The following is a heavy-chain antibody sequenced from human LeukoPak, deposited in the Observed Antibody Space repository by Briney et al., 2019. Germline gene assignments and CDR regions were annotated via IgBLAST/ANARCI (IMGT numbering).Heavy chain of an antibody. Sequence: GGSLRLSCAASGFTFSDYYMSWIRQAPGKGLEWVSYISSSGSTIYYADSVKGRFTISRDNAKNSLYLQMNSLRAEDTAVYYCARAPIYYDSSARWFDPWGQGTLVTVSS. CDR2: ISSSGSTI. V-gene: IGHV3-11*04. CDR3: ARAPIYYDSSARWFDP. CDR1: GFTFSDYY. D-gene: IGHD3-22*01. J-gene: IGHJ5*02.